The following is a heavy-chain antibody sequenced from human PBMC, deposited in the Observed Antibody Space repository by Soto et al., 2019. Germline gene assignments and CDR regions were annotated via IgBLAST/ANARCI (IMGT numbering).Heavy chain of an antibody. J-gene: IGHJ5*02. CDR1: GGSISRGGYY. D-gene: IGHD3-10*01. CDR2: IYYSGST. Sequence: SETLSLTCTVSGGSISRGGYYWSWIRQHPGKGLEWIGYIYYSGSTYYNPSLKSRVTISVDTSKNQFSLKLRSVTAADPAVYSCAPPGAVRGVMGPRWFEPWGQGTLVTVAS. V-gene: IGHV4-31*03. CDR3: APPGAVRGVMGPRWFEP.